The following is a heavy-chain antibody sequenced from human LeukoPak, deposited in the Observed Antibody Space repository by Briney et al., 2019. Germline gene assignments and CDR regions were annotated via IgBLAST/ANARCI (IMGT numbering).Heavy chain of an antibody. J-gene: IGHJ4*02. D-gene: IGHD4-23*01. Sequence: GGSLRLSCAASGFTFSNYAIQWVRQAPGKGLEWVAVVSYDGGNKYYADSVKGRFTISRDNSKNTLYLQMNSLRAEDTAVYYCARGYGGQDYFDYWGQGTLVTVSS. CDR2: VSYDGGNK. CDR1: GFTFSNYA. CDR3: ARGYGGQDYFDY. V-gene: IGHV3-30-3*01.